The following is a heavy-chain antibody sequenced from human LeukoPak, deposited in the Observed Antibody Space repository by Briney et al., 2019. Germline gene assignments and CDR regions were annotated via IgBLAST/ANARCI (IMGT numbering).Heavy chain of an antibody. CDR2: IKQDGSVK. Sequence: GGSLRLSCAASGFTFSSYWMSWVRQAPGKGLEWVANIKQDGSVKYYVDSVKGRFTISRDNAKNSLYPQMNSLRAEDTAVYYCARDHNWNYLGYIDYWGQGTLVTVSS. CDR3: ARDHNWNYLGYIDY. V-gene: IGHV3-7*01. J-gene: IGHJ4*02. CDR1: GFTFSSYW. D-gene: IGHD1-7*01.